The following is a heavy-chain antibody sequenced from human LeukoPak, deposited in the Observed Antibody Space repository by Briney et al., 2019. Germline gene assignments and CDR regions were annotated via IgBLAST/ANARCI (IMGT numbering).Heavy chain of an antibody. D-gene: IGHD5-18*01. V-gene: IGHV3-21*01. CDR2: ISSSSSYI. CDR1: GFTFSSYE. Sequence: GGSLRLSCAASGFTFSSYEMNWVRQAPGRGLEWVSSISSSSSYIYYADSVKGRFTVSRDNAKNSLYLQMNSLRAEDTAVYYCAREPRDTALGTDYWGQGTLVTVSS. CDR3: AREPRDTALGTDY. J-gene: IGHJ4*02.